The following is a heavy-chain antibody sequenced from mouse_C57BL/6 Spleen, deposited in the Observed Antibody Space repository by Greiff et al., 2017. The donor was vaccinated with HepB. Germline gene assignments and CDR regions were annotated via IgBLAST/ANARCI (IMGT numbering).Heavy chain of an antibody. CDR3: ARDREGFAY. CDR1: GFTFSSYA. Sequence: EVKLVESGGGLVKPGGSLKLSCAASGFTFSSYAMSWVRQTPEKRLEWVATISDGGSYTYYPDNVKGRCTISRDNAKNNLYMQMSHLKSEDTAMSYCARDREGFAYWGQGTLVTVSA. CDR2: ISDGGSYT. J-gene: IGHJ3*01. D-gene: IGHD3-1*01. V-gene: IGHV5-4*01.